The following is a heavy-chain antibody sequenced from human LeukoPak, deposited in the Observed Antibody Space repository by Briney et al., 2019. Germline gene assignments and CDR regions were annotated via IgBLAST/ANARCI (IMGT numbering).Heavy chain of an antibody. Sequence: GGSLRLSCAASGFTFSSYSMNWVRQAPGKGLEWVSSISSSSSYTYYADSVKGRFTISRDNAQNSLFLQMNSLRAEDTAVYCCVPFGVVIVLWGQGTLVTVSS. V-gene: IGHV3-21*01. CDR3: VPFGVVIVL. J-gene: IGHJ4*02. CDR2: ISSSSSYT. D-gene: IGHD3-3*01. CDR1: GFTFSSYS.